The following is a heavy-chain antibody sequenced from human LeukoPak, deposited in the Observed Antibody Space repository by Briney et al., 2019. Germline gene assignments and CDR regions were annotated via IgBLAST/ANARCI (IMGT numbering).Heavy chain of an antibody. Sequence: PSETLSLTCAVYGGSFSGYYWSWIRQPPGKGLEWIGEINHSGSTNYNPSLKSRVTISVDTSKNQFSLKLSPVTAADTAVYYCARKQNTAAGTRLNNWFDPWGQGTLVTVSS. CDR3: ARKQNTAAGTRLNNWFDP. D-gene: IGHD6-13*01. CDR2: INHSGST. CDR1: GGSFSGYY. V-gene: IGHV4-34*01. J-gene: IGHJ5*02.